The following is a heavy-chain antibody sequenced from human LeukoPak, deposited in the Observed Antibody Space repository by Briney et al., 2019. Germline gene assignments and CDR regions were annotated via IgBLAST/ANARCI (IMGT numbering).Heavy chain of an antibody. CDR3: AKVDPDYVWGSYRHSYFDY. V-gene: IGHV3-23*01. J-gene: IGHJ4*02. D-gene: IGHD3-16*02. Sequence: GGSLRLSCAASGFTFSSYAMSWVRQAPGKGLEWVSAIGGSGGSTYYADSVKGRFTISRDNSKNTLYLQMNSLRAEDTAVYYCAKVDPDYVWGSYRHSYFDYWGQGTLVTVSS. CDR2: IGGSGGST. CDR1: GFTFSSYA.